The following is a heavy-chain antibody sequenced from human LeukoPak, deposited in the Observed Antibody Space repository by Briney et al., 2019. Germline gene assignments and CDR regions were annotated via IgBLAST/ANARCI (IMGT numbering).Heavy chain of an antibody. Sequence: SETLSLTCTVSAAPITSYYWSWIRQHPGKGLEWIGYIYYSGSTYYNPSLKSRVTISVDTSKNQFSLKLSSVTAADTAVYYCARDIDGYYGSGSHGGNNWFDPWGQGTLVTVSS. CDR3: ARDIDGYYGSGSHGGNNWFDP. V-gene: IGHV4-59*06. J-gene: IGHJ5*02. D-gene: IGHD3-10*01. CDR2: IYYSGST. CDR1: AAPITSYY.